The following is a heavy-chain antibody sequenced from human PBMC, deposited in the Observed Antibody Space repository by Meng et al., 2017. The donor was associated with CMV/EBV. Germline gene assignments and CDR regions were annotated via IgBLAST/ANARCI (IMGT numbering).Heavy chain of an antibody. CDR1: GGSISSYY. CDR2: IYTSGST. CDR3: ARDLYDSSGYPAYGMDV. J-gene: IGHJ6*02. Sequence: SETLSLTCTVSGGSISSYYWSWIRQPAGKGLEWIGRIYTSGSTNYNPSLKSRVTMSVDTSKSQFSLKLSSVTAADTAVYYCARDLYDSSGYPAYGMDVWGQGTTVTVSS. V-gene: IGHV4-4*07. D-gene: IGHD3-22*01.